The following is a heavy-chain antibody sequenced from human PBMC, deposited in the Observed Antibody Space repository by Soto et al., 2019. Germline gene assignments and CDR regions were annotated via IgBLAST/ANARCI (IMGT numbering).Heavy chain of an antibody. V-gene: IGHV3-66*01. J-gene: IGHJ3*01. Sequence: EVQLVESGGRLVQPGGSLTLSCAGSGFTVRNQYMAWVRQAPGKGLEWVSVVFSGGKTYYADSGKGSFTISRDISANTVYLQMDSLRAEDTAIYYCARDVCPDGRSSCWGTWAFDLWGQGTVVTVSS. CDR1: GFTVRNQY. D-gene: IGHD2-15*01. CDR3: ARDVCPDGRSSCWGTWAFDL. CDR2: VFSGGKT.